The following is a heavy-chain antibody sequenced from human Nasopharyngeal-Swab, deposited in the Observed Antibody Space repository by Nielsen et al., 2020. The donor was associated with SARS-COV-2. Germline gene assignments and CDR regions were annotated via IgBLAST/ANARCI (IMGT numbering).Heavy chain of an antibody. CDR3: ARLAHWGYYFDY. V-gene: IGHV4-39*01. J-gene: IGHJ4*02. CDR1: GGSVSSGSYY. D-gene: IGHD3-16*01. Sequence: SETLSLTCTVSGGSVSSGSYYWGWVRQPPGRGLEWVGNIYYSGSTYYDPSLKSRVTISVDTSKNQFSLKLGSLTAADTALYYCARLAHWGYYFDYGGQGTLVTVSS. CDR2: IYYSGST.